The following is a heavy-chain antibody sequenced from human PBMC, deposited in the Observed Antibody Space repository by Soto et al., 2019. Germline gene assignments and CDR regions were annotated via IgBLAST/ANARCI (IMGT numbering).Heavy chain of an antibody. Sequence: SETLSLTCAVYAGSFSHYYWNWIRQSPGKGLEWIGKIKHSGSSNYNPSLRSRVSISVDMSKNQFSLRLTSVTAADTAVYYCAGGGGSDWQVALDIWGQGTMVTVSS. CDR1: AGSFSHYY. D-gene: IGHD6-19*01. CDR3: AGGGGSDWQVALDI. V-gene: IGHV4-34*01. CDR2: IKHSGSS. J-gene: IGHJ3*02.